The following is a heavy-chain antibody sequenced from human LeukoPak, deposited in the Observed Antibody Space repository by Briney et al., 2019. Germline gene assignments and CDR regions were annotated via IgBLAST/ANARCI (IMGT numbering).Heavy chain of an antibody. V-gene: IGHV3-21*01. D-gene: IGHD3-22*01. Sequence: PGGSLRLSCAASGFTFSTYSMNWVRQAPGKGLEWVSSITSSSRYIYYADSVKGRFTISRDNAKNSLYLQMNSLRAEDTAEYYCARHVVAVGFDYWGQGTLVTVSS. CDR3: ARHVVAVGFDY. CDR2: ITSSSRYI. J-gene: IGHJ4*02. CDR1: GFTFSTYS.